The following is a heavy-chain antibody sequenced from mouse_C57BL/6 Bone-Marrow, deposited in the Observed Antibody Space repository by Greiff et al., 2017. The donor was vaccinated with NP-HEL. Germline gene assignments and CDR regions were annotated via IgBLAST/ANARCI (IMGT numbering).Heavy chain of an antibody. CDR1: GFSLTSYA. CDR3: AKNSHIYYYGSLAY. J-gene: IGHJ3*01. CDR2: IWTGGGT. D-gene: IGHD1-1*01. Sequence: VQLVESGPGLVAPSQSLSITCTVSGFSLTSYAISWVRQPPGKGLEWLGVIWTGGGTNYNSAHKSRLCISKNNSKSQVFLNINSLQTDDTASYYCAKNSHIYYYGSLAYWGQGTLVTVSA. V-gene: IGHV2-9-1*01.